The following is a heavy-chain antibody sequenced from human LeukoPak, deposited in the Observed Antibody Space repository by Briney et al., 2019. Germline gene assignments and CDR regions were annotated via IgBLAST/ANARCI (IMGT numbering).Heavy chain of an antibody. V-gene: IGHV3-30*18. J-gene: IGHJ4*02. D-gene: IGHD6-13*01. CDR2: ISYDGSNK. CDR1: GFTFSNYG. Sequence: PGGSLRLSCAASGFTFSNYGMHWVRQAPGKGLEWVALISYDGSNKYFADSVKGRFTISRDNSKNKLYLQMHSLRAEDTAVYYCAKDNVAAAGRYFDYWGQGTLVTVSS. CDR3: AKDNVAAAGRYFDY.